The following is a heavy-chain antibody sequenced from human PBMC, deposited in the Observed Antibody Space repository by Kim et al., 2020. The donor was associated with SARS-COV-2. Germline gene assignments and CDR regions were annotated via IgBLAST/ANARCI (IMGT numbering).Heavy chain of an antibody. V-gene: IGHV3-23*01. Sequence: GGSLRLSCAASGFTFNIYGMSWVRQAPGKGLEWVSAISGNGGKTYYADSVKGRFTISRDNSKNTLFLQMNSLRADDTAIYYCAKDLGWGLDYWGQGTLVT. CDR1: GFTFNIYG. CDR3: AKDLGWGLDY. CDR2: ISGNGGKT. J-gene: IGHJ4*02. D-gene: IGHD3-3*01.